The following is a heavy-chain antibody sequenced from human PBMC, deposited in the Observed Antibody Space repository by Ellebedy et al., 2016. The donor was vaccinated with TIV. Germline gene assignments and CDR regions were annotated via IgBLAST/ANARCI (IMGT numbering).Heavy chain of an antibody. V-gene: IGHV3-23*01. D-gene: IGHD2-8*01. CDR3: AKDREWGSVDWFDP. J-gene: IGHJ5*02. CDR1: GFTFSSYA. Sequence: GESLKISXAASGFTFSSYAMSWVRQAPGKGLEWVSAISGSGGSTYYADSVKGRFTISRDNSKNTLYLQMNSLRAEDTAVYYCAKDREWGSVDWFDPWGQGTLVSVTS. CDR2: ISGSGGST.